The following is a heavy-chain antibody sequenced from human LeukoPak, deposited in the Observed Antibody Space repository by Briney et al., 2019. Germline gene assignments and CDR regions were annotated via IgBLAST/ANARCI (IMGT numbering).Heavy chain of an antibody. Sequence: GESLKISCKGAGYSFTSYWISWVRQMPGKGLEWMGRIDPSDSYTNYSPSFQGHVTISADNSIRTAYLQWSSLKASDTAMYYCARPIGYCSGGSCYSGAFDIWGQGTMVTVSS. D-gene: IGHD2-15*01. V-gene: IGHV5-10-1*01. CDR3: ARPIGYCSGGSCYSGAFDI. CDR1: GYSFTSYW. J-gene: IGHJ3*02. CDR2: IDPSDSYT.